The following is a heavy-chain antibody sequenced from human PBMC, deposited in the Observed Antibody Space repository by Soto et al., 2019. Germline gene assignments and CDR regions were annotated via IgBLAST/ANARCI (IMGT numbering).Heavy chain of an antibody. D-gene: IGHD2-2*01. V-gene: IGHV4-39*01. CDR2: IYYSGST. Sequence: PSETLSLTCTVSDGSISSSSYYWGWIRQPPGKGLEWIGSIYYSGSTYYNPSLKSRVTISVDTSKNQFSLKLSSVTAADTAVYYCARHAVVPAAMGYYYGMDVWGQGTTVTVSS. CDR3: ARHAVVPAAMGYYYGMDV. CDR1: DGSISSSSYY. J-gene: IGHJ6*02.